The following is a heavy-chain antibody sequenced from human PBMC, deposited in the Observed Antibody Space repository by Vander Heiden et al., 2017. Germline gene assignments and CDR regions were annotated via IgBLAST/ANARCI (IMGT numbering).Heavy chain of an antibody. D-gene: IGHD3-16*01. J-gene: IGHJ5*02. CDR1: GYRFTTYG. V-gene: IGHV1-18*01. Sequence: QVQLVQSGGEVKKPGASVKVSCQASGYRFTTYGISWVRQAQGQGLEWMGWISVHNDKTTYAQEVQDRVSMTTDTSTNTVYLELRSLTSGDTAVYFCARGPGGNNGGFDPWGKGTLVTVSS. CDR2: ISVHNDKT. CDR3: ARGPGGNNGGFDP.